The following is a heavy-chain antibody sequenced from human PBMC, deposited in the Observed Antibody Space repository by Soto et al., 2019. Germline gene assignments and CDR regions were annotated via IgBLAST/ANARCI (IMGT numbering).Heavy chain of an antibody. D-gene: IGHD3-22*01. V-gene: IGHV3-23*01. CDR1: GFTFSSYA. CDR3: AKVDDYYDSSGYYHY. CDR2: ISGSGGST. Sequence: GGSLRLSCAASGFTFSSYAMSWVRQAPGKGLEWVSAISGSGGSTYYADSAKGRFTISRDNSKNTLYLQMNSLRAEDTAVYYCAKVDDYYDSSGYYHYWGQGTLVTVSS. J-gene: IGHJ4*02.